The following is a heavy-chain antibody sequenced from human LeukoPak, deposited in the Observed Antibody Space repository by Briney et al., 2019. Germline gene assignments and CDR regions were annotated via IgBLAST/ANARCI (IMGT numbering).Heavy chain of an antibody. D-gene: IGHD4-17*01. CDR2: ISSSSSTI. CDR1: GFTFSSYS. CDR3: ARSRTVTTIPANWFDP. Sequence: GGSLRLSCAASGFTFSSYSMNWVRQAPGKGLEWVSYISSSSSTIYYADSVKGRFTISRDNAKNSLYLQMNSLRAEDTAVYYCARSRTVTTIPANWFDPWGQGTLVTVSS. V-gene: IGHV3-48*01. J-gene: IGHJ5*02.